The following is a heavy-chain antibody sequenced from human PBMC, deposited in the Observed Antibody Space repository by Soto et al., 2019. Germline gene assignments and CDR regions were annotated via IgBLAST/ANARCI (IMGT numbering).Heavy chain of an antibody. CDR1: GNTFTSYS. CDR2: INPNGDSI. J-gene: IGHJ4*02. V-gene: IGHV1-46*04. D-gene: IGHD4-17*01. CDR3: VRTYGY. Sequence: QVQLAQSGAEVRKPGASVRISCTASGNTFTSYSIHWVRQAPGQRLEWMGMINPNGDSISYAQRLQGRVTMTRGTSPTTVYMELSGLRSDDTAVYYCVRTYGYWGQGTLVTVS.